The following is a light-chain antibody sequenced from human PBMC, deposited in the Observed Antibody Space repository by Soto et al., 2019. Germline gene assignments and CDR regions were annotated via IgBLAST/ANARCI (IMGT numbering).Light chain of an antibody. Sequence: QSALTQPASVSGSPGQSITISCTGTSSDVGGYNYVSWYQQHPGKAPKLMIYDVSNRPSGVSNRFSGSKSGNTASLTISGLQAEDEADYYCSSYTSSSDVFGTGTQLTVL. J-gene: IGLJ1*01. CDR3: SSYTSSSDV. CDR1: SSDVGGYNY. V-gene: IGLV2-14*01. CDR2: DVS.